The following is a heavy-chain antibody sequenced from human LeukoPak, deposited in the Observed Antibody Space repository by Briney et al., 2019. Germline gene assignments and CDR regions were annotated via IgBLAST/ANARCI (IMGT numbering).Heavy chain of an antibody. CDR3: ASRFCSSTSCYFY. CDR1: GFTFSDHY. D-gene: IGHD2-2*01. J-gene: IGHJ4*02. CDR2: IKQGGTEK. Sequence: GGSLRLSCAASGFTFSDHYMDWVRQAPGKGLEWVANIKQGGTEKYYVDSVKGRFTISRDNAKNSLYLQMNSLRAEDTAVYYCASRFCSSTSCYFYWGQGTLVTVSS. V-gene: IGHV3-7*01.